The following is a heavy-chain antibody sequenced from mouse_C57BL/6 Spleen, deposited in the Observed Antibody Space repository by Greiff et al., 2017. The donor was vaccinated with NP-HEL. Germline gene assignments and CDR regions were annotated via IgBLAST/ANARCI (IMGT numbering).Heavy chain of an antibody. J-gene: IGHJ2*01. CDR2: ISSGSSTI. CDR3: ARRRITTVVAPYYFDD. CDR1: GFTFSDYG. Sequence: EVQGVESGGGLVKPGGSLKLSCAASGFTFSDYGMHWVRQAPEKGLEWVAYISSGSSTIYYADTVKGRFTISRDNAKNTLFLQMTSLRSEETAMYYCARRRITTVVAPYYFDDWGKGTTLTVSS. V-gene: IGHV5-17*01. D-gene: IGHD1-1*01.